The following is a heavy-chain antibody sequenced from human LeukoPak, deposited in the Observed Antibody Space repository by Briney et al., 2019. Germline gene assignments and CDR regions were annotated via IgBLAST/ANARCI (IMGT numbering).Heavy chain of an antibody. Sequence: GGSLRLSCAASGFIFDDYAMHWVRQAPGKGLEWVSGISWDSDSIDYADSVKGRFTISRDNAKNSLYLQMNSLRAEDMALYYCAKGGGGRLIYYYYMDVWGKGTTVTVSS. D-gene: IGHD3-16*01. CDR1: GFIFDDYA. J-gene: IGHJ6*03. V-gene: IGHV3-9*03. CDR2: ISWDSDSI. CDR3: AKGGGGRLIYYYYMDV.